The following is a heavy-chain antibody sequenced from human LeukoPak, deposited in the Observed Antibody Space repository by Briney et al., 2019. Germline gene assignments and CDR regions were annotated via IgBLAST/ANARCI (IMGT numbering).Heavy chain of an antibody. J-gene: IGHJ3*02. CDR2: ISGSGGST. V-gene: IGHV3-23*01. CDR1: GFTFSSYA. D-gene: IGHD6-6*01. CDR3: ARGHSSSPKLDAFDI. Sequence: PGGSLRLSCAASGFTFSSYAMSWVRQAPGKGLEWVSAISGSGGSTYYADSVKGRFTISRDNSKNTLYLQMNSLRAEDTAMYYCARGHSSSPKLDAFDIWGQGTMVTVSS.